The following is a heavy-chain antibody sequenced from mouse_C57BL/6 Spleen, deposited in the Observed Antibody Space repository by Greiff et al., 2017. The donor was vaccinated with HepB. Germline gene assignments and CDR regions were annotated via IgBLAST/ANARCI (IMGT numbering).Heavy chain of an antibody. CDR2: IYPRSGNT. D-gene: IGHD1-1*01. CDR1: GYTFTSYG. CDR3: ARRGYYYGSSPQWFAY. J-gene: IGHJ3*01. Sequence: VQLQQSGAELARPGASVKLSCKASGYTFTSYGISWVKQSTGQGLEWIGEIYPRSGNTYYNEKFKGKATLTADKSSSTAYMELRSLTSEDSAVYFCARRGYYYGSSPQWFAYWGQGTLVTVSA. V-gene: IGHV1-81*01.